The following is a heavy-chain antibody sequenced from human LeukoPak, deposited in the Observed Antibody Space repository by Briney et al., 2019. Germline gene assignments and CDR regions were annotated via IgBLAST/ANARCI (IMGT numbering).Heavy chain of an antibody. Sequence: SQTLSLTCTVSGGSISSGVYCWSWIRQRPGEGLQWIGYICSSGSAYYNASLKSRVSMSTDTSNNQFSLKLNSVTAADTAVYYCARYSSSWISFDYWGQGTLVTVSS. D-gene: IGHD6-13*01. CDR1: GGSISSGVYC. V-gene: IGHV4-31*03. J-gene: IGHJ4*02. CDR3: ARYSSSWISFDY. CDR2: ICSSGSA.